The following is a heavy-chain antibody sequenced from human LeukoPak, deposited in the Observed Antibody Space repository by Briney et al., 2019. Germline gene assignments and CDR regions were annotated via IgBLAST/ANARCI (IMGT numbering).Heavy chain of an antibody. J-gene: IGHJ4*02. D-gene: IGHD6-6*01. V-gene: IGHV4-59*01. Sequence: SETLTLTCTVSGGSISSYYWSWIRQSPGKGLEWIGYIYYSGSTNYNPSLKSRVTISVETSKNQFSLNLTSVTAADTAVYYCARTYSSSSSYSDFWGQGTLVTVSS. CDR1: GGSISSYY. CDR2: IYYSGST. CDR3: ARTYSSSSSYSDF.